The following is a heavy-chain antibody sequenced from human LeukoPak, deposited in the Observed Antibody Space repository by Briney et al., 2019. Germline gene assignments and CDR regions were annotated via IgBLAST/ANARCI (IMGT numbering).Heavy chain of an antibody. Sequence: GGSLRLSCAVSGFTFSNYGMNWVRQSPEKGLEWLSYISSSGTTISYADSVKGRFTISRDSTRNSLYLQMNSLRAEDTAVYYCARDLKAYSSSGGVDYWGQGTLVTVST. V-gene: IGHV3-48*01. J-gene: IGHJ4*02. D-gene: IGHD2-2*01. CDR3: ARDLKAYSSSGGVDY. CDR1: GFTFSNYG. CDR2: ISSSGTTI.